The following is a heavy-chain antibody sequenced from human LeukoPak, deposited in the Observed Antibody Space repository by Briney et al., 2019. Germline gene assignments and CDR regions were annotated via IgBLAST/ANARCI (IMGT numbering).Heavy chain of an antibody. V-gene: IGHV3-30*03. J-gene: IGHJ3*01. CDR2: ISYDGSNK. Sequence: GRSLRLSCEASGFTFSSYGMHWVRQAPGKGLEWVAVISYDGSNKYYADSVKGRFTISRDNSKNTLYLQMNNLRAEDTAVYYCVRYCNGGSCYRAAFDVWGPGTMVTASS. D-gene: IGHD2-15*01. CDR1: GFTFSSYG. CDR3: VRYCNGGSCYRAAFDV.